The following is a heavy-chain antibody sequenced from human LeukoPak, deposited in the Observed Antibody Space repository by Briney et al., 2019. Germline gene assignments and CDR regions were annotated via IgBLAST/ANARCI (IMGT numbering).Heavy chain of an antibody. D-gene: IGHD3-10*01. CDR2: ISYDGSNK. Sequence: PGGSLRLSCAASGFTFSSYAMHWVRQAPGKGLEWVAVISYDGSNKYYADSVKGRFTISRDNSKDTLYLRMNSLRAEDTAVYYCAKGHYYGSGSYWVWGQGTLVTVSS. CDR1: GFTFSSYA. CDR3: AKGHYYGSGSYWV. V-gene: IGHV3-30*04. J-gene: IGHJ4*02.